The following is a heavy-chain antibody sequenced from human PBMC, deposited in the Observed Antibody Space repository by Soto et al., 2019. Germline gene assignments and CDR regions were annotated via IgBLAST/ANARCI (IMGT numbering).Heavy chain of an antibody. J-gene: IGHJ4*02. Sequence: EVQLLESGGGLVQPGGSLRLSCAASGFTFSSYAMSWVRQAPGKGLEWVSAISGSCGSTYYAESVKGRITISRDNAKNTLYLQMNSLRAEDTAVYYSANPPTVVGGYWGQGTLVTVSS. CDR3: ANPPTVVGGY. V-gene: IGHV3-23*01. D-gene: IGHD2-15*01. CDR2: ISGSCGST. CDR1: GFTFSSYA.